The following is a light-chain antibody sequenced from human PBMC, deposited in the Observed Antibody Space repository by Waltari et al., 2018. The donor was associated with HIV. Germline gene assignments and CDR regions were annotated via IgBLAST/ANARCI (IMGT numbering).Light chain of an antibody. V-gene: IGLV2-8*01. CDR2: EVT. CDR3: CSYAGSDVV. J-gene: IGLJ2*01. Sequence: QSALTQPPSASGSPGQSVTIPCTGTSSDVGVYNYISWYQQHPGKAPKLMIFEVTKRPPGVPDRFSGSKSGNTASLTVSGLQAEDEAVYYCCSYAGSDVVFGGGTKLTV. CDR1: SSDVGVYNY.